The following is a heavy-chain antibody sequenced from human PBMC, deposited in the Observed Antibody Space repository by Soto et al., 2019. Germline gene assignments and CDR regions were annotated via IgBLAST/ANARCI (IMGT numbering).Heavy chain of an antibody. D-gene: IGHD1-26*01. CDR2: IHSDGSST. CDR1: GFTFSYYW. J-gene: IGHJ3*01. Sequence: EVQLLESGGGLVQPGESLRLSCEASGFTFSYYWMHWVRQAPGMGLVRVSRIHSDGSSTTYADSVKGRFTISRDNARNTLYLQMNSLRAEDTAVYYCARGDRGAFDLWGQGTVLTVSS. V-gene: IGHV3-74*01. CDR3: ARGDRGAFDL.